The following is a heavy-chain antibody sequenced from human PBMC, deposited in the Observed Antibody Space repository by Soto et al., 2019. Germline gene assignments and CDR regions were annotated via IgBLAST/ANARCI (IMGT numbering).Heavy chain of an antibody. CDR3: ARGDGRGSTGFYYYYGMDV. V-gene: IGHV1-46*02. CDR2: ISPYDGST. D-gene: IGHD1-26*01. J-gene: IGHJ6*02. Sequence: QVQLVQSGAEVKKPGASVKVSCKASGFTFNIYFFHWVRQAPRQGLEWMGIISPYDGSTNYEQSLQGRVTMTSDTSTSTVYMELSSLRSEDTAVYYCARGDGRGSTGFYYYYGMDVWGHGTTVTVSS. CDR1: GFTFNIYF.